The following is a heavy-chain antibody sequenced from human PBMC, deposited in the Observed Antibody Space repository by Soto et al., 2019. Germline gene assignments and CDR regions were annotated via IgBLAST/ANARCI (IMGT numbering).Heavy chain of an antibody. Sequence: ESLKISCQGSGYTFNSFWIGWVRQMPGEGLEWMGLMFPWTSDTRYSPSFQGHVSISVDRSTGTGYLQWNSLKASDTAMYYCVTTRDGTTFFPHWGQGTPVTVSS. J-gene: IGHJ4*02. V-gene: IGHV5-51*01. CDR2: MFPWTSDT. D-gene: IGHD1-7*01. CDR3: VTTRDGTTFFPH. CDR1: GYTFNSFW.